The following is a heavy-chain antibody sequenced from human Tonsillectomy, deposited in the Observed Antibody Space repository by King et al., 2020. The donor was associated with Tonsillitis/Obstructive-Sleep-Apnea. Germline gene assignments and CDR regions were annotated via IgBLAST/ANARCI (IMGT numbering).Heavy chain of an antibody. CDR2: INPSGGST. V-gene: IGHV1-46*01. D-gene: IGHD3-3*01. CDR1: GYTFTSYY. Sequence: QLVQSGAEVKKPGASVKVSCKASGYTFTSYYMHWVRQAPGQGLEWMGIINPSGGSTSYAQNFQGRVTMTRDTSTSTVYMELSSLRSEDTAVYYCAGDGGDAHNYDVWSGYYRPWGFDYWGQGTLVTVSS. CDR3: AGDGGDAHNYDVWSGYYRPWGFDY. J-gene: IGHJ4*02.